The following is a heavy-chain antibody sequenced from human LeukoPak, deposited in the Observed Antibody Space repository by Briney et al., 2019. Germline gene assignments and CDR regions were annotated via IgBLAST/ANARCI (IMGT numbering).Heavy chain of an antibody. CDR2: IWYDGSNK. V-gene: IGHV3-33*06. J-gene: IGHJ4*02. D-gene: IGHD4-17*01. CDR1: GFTFSSYG. CDR3: AKAYYGDYYDY. Sequence: PGGSLRLSCAASGFTFSSYGMRWVRQAPGKGLEWVAVIWYDGSNKYYADSVKGRFTISRDNSKNTLYLQMNSLRAEDTAVYYCAKAYYGDYYDYWGQGTLVTVSS.